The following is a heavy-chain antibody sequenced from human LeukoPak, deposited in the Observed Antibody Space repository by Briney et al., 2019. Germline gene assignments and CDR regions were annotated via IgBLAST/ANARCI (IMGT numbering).Heavy chain of an antibody. D-gene: IGHD3-10*01. CDR2: IYYSGST. J-gene: IGHJ3*02. Sequence: SETLSLTCTVSGGSISSGGYYWSWIRQHPGKGLEWIGYIYYSGSTYYNPSLKSRVTISVDTSKNQFSLKLSSVTAADTAVYFCARVSGFGERVIDAFDIWGQGTMVTVSS. CDR1: GGSISSGGYY. CDR3: ARVSGFGERVIDAFDI. V-gene: IGHV4-31*03.